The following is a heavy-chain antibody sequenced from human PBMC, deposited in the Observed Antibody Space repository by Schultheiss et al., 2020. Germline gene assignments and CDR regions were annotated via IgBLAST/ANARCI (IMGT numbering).Heavy chain of an antibody. D-gene: IGHD1-1*01. CDR3: ARFNGRPERTDWYFDL. CDR2: TYYRSKWYN. CDR1: GDSVSSNSAT. Sequence: SQTLSLTCAISGDSVSSNSATWNWIRQSPSRGLKWLGRTYYRSKWYNDYAVSVKSRITINPDTSKNQFSLQLNSVTPEDTAVYYCARFNGRPERTDWYFDLWGRGTLVTVSS. V-gene: IGHV6-1*01. J-gene: IGHJ2*01.